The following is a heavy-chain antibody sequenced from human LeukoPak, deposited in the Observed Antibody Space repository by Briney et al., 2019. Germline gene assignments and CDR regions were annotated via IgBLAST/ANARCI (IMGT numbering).Heavy chain of an antibody. CDR3: TRDMRGAAAADDAFDI. CDR1: GYTFTSCD. D-gene: IGHD6-13*01. J-gene: IGHJ3*02. V-gene: IGHV1-8*01. Sequence: ASVKVSCKASGYTFTSCDINWVRQASGQGLEWMGWMNPNSGDTGYARNFQGRVTITRDTSISTAYMELSSLRSEDTAMYYCTRDMRGAAAADDAFDIWGQGTMVTVSS. CDR2: MNPNSGDT.